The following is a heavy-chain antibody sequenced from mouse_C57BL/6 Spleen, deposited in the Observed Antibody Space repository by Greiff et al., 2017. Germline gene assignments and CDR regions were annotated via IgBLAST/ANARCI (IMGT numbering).Heavy chain of an antibody. D-gene: IGHD2-2*01. CDR1: GYTFTGYW. CDR2: ILPGSGST. Sequence: QVQLQQSGAELMKPGASVTLSCKATGYTFTGYWIEWVKQRPGHGLEWIGEILPGSGSTNYNEKFKGKATFTADTSSNTAYMQLSSLTTEDSDIYDSAREGDMVTTRAWFAYWGQGTLVTVSA. CDR3: AREGDMVTTRAWFAY. J-gene: IGHJ3*01. V-gene: IGHV1-9*01.